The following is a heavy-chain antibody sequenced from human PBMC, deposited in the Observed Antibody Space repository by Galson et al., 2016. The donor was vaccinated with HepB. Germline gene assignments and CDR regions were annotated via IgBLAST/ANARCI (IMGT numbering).Heavy chain of an antibody. J-gene: IGHJ4*02. CDR1: GFIFRRTG. V-gene: IGHV3-30*18. D-gene: IGHD3-9*01. CDR3: AKDRELQYFDWSMPWY. CDR2: TSFDETTK. Sequence: SLRLSCAASGFIFRRTGMHWVRQAPGKGLEWVAGTSFDETTKHYAASVKGRFTISRDNSKNTLYLQMNSLTSEDTAVYYCAKDRELQYFDWSMPWYWGQGTLVTVSS.